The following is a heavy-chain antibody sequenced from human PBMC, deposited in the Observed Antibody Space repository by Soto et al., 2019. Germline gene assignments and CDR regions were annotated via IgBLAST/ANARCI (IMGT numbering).Heavy chain of an antibody. Sequence: GGSLRLSCTASGFTFSNYWMSWVRQAPGKGLEWVANIKQDGSEKYYVDSVKGRFTISRDNAKNSLYLQMNSLRAEDTAVYYCARASYSSGWHWGQGTLVTVSS. J-gene: IGHJ4*02. D-gene: IGHD6-19*01. CDR3: ARASYSSGWH. V-gene: IGHV3-7*01. CDR1: GFTFSNYW. CDR2: IKQDGSEK.